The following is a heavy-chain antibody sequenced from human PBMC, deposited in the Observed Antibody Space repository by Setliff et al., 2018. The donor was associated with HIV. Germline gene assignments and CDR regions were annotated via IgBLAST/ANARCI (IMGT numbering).Heavy chain of an antibody. CDR1: GFTVSGYY. D-gene: IGHD3-10*01. Sequence: GGSLRLSCAASGFTVSGYYMAWVRQAPGKGLEWVSTIYSGGSTYHADSVKGRFTLSRDSSKNTLSLQMNSLRPEDTAVYYCARVRLYNAALDYWGQGTLVTV. V-gene: IGHV3-66*02. CDR2: IYSGGST. J-gene: IGHJ4*02. CDR3: ARVRLYNAALDY.